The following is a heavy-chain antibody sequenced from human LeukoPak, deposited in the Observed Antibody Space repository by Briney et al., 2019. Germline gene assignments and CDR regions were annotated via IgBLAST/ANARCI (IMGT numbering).Heavy chain of an antibody. D-gene: IGHD2-15*01. CDR1: GGSFSGYY. Sequence: SETLSLTCAVYGGSFSGYYWSWIRQPPGKGLEWIGYIYYSGSTNYNPSLKSRVTISEDTSKNQFSLKLSSVTAADTAVYYCARGDCSGGSCYSYYYYGMDVWGQGTTVTVSS. CDR2: IYYSGST. V-gene: IGHV4-59*01. J-gene: IGHJ6*02. CDR3: ARGDCSGGSCYSYYYYGMDV.